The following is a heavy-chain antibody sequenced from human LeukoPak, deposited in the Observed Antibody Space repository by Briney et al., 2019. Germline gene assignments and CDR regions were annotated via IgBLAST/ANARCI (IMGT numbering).Heavy chain of an antibody. V-gene: IGHV3-74*03. CDR1: GFTFSGYW. J-gene: IGHJ6*03. Sequence: EGPLRLSCAASGFTFSGYWMHWVRQGPEKGLELVSRIDNDGHGILYADSVKGRFTTSRDNAKNTLYLQMNSLRFEDTAVYYCATGGGWVPSFGVVTHIDVWGKGTTVTVSS. D-gene: IGHD3-3*01. CDR2: IDNDGHGI. CDR3: ATGGGWVPSFGVVTHIDV.